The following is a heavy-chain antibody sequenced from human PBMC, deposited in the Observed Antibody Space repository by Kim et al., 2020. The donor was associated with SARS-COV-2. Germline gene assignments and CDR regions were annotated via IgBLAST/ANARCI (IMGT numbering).Heavy chain of an antibody. J-gene: IGHJ6*02. CDR2: IYAGDSQT. CDR3: ARPRYSTSWYGMDV. D-gene: IGHD6-13*01. CDR1: GFYFSNYW. Sequence: GESLKISCEGYGFYFSNYWIAWVRQMPGKGLEGMGMIYAGDSQTRYSPSFQGQVTISVDKSIGTAYLQWSSLQDSDSAEYYCARPRYSTSWYGMDVWGQGTTVT. V-gene: IGHV5-51*01.